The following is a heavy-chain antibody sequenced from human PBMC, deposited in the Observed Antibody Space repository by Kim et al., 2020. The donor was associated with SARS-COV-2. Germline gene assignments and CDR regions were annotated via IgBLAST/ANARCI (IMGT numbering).Heavy chain of an antibody. Sequence: ASVKVSCKASGFTFSSYEINWVRQASGQGLEWLGWMNPNSGNKGYAQNFQGRVTMTRNTSKNTAYMELSSLKSEDTAVYYCARATFWITIQYSYYYMDVWGKGTTVIVSS. V-gene: IGHV1-8*01. CDR1: GFTFSSYE. CDR3: ARATFWITIQYSYYYMDV. D-gene: IGHD3-3*01. J-gene: IGHJ6*03. CDR2: MNPNSGNK.